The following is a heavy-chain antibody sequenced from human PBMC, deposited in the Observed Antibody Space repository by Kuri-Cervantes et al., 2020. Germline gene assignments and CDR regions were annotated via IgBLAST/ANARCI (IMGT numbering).Heavy chain of an antibody. CDR3: ASRRDY. V-gene: IGHV1-8*02. J-gene: IGHJ4*02. Sequence: ASVKVSCKASGYDFNSYGFSWVRQAPGLGLEWMGWMNPNSGNTGYAQKFQGRVTMTRNTSISTAYMELSSLRSEDTAVYYCASRRDYWGQGTLVTVSS. CDR2: MNPNSGNT. CDR1: GYDFNSYG.